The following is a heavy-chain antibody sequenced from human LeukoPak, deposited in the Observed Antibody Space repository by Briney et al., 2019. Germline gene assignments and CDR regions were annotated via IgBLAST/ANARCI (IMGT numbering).Heavy chain of an antibody. CDR3: ARRVVNNRNWYFDL. CDR1: GSSFTRKW. Sequence: GASLQISCKGSGSSFTRKWIGWVRPLPGKGLEWMAIIYPGDSDTRYSPSFQGQVTISADKSINTAYLQWSSLKASDTAMYYCARRVVNNRNWYFDLWGRGTLVTVSS. D-gene: IGHD4-23*01. V-gene: IGHV5-51*01. J-gene: IGHJ2*01. CDR2: IYPGDSDT.